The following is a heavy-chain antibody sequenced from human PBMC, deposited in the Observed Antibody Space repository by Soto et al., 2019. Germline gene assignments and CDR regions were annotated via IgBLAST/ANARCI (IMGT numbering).Heavy chain of an antibody. Sequence: EVQLVESGGGLVKPGGSLRLSCAASGFTFSKAWMNWVRQAPGKGLEWVGRIKSKIDGGTTDYAAPVKGRFTISRDDSKNTLDLQMKSLKTEATAVYYCTTDVADTVLLPALDYGCSGMDVWGQGTTVTVSS. V-gene: IGHV3-15*07. CDR2: IKSKIDGGTT. J-gene: IGHJ6*02. CDR3: TTDVADTVLLPALDYGCSGMDV. CDR1: GFTFSKAW. D-gene: IGHD2-2*01.